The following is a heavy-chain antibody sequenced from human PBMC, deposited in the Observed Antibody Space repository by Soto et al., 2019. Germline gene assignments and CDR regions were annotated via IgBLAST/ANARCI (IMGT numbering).Heavy chain of an antibody. CDR3: AREFLETDNWFDP. V-gene: IGHV4-59*01. Sequence: SETLSLTCTVSGGSISSYYWSWIRQPPGKGLEWIGYIYYSGSTNYNPSLKSRVTISVDTSKNQFSLKLSSVTAADTAVYYCAREFLETDNWFDPWGQGTRVTVSS. CDR1: GGSISSYY. J-gene: IGHJ5*02. CDR2: IYYSGST. D-gene: IGHD2-21*02.